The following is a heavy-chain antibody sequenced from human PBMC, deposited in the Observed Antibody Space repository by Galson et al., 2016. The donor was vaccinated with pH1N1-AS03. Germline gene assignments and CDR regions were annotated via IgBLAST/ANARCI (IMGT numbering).Heavy chain of an antibody. CDR3: AKGLFDNYAGYFEY. J-gene: IGHJ4*02. D-gene: IGHD4-23*01. CDR1: GFSFSSYA. V-gene: IGHV3-23*05. Sequence: SCAASGFSFSSYAMGWARQTPGRGLECLSTIDNGAFNTYYKDSLEGRFTISRDNSKNTLYLHMNSLRADDTALYYCAKGLFDNYAGYFEYWCQGILVTVSS. CDR2: IDNGAFNT.